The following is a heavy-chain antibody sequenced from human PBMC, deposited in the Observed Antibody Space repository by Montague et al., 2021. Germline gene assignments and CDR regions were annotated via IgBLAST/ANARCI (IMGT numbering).Heavy chain of an antibody. CDR2: ISPSGDT. J-gene: IGHJ5*01. CDR3: VKTSSGTYDS. V-gene: IGHV3-23*01. D-gene: IGHD1-26*01. CDR1: GFTFGGYS. Sequence: SLSLSFSASGFTFGGYSMTWVRQAPGRGLEWVSFISPSGDTFYAESVKGRFIVSRDNSNNALYLHLNSLRGEDSAIYYCVKTSSGTYDSWGPGTLVTVSS.